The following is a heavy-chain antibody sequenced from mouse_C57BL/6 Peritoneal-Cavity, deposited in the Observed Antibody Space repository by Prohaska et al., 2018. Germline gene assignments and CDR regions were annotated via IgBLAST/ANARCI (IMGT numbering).Heavy chain of an antibody. CDR1: GFSFNTYA. CDR2: IRSKSNNYAT. Sequence: EVQLVESGGGLVQPKGSLQLSCAASGFSFNTYAMNWVRQAPGKGLELVCRIRSKSNNYATYYAGSVKDRFTSSRDDSESMLYLQMNNLKTEDTAMYYCVRHENFDVWGTGTTVTVSS. J-gene: IGHJ1*03. V-gene: IGHV10-1*01. CDR3: VRHENFDV.